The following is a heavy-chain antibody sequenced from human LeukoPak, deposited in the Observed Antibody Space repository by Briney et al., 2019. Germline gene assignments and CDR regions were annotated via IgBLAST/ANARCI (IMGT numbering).Heavy chain of an antibody. CDR1: GGSISSGGYS. D-gene: IGHD3-22*01. V-gene: IGHV4-30-2*01. Sequence: SQTLSLTCAVSGGSISSGGYSWSWIRQPPGKGLEWIGYIYHSGSTYYNPSLKSRVTISVDRSKNQFSLKLSSVTAADTAVYYCASYDSSRYHDAFDIWGQGTMVTVSS. J-gene: IGHJ3*02. CDR3: ASYDSSRYHDAFDI. CDR2: IYHSGST.